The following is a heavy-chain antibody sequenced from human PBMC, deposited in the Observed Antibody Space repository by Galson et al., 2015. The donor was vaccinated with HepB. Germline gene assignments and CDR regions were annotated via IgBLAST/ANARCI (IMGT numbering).Heavy chain of an antibody. CDR3: ARFASDDAFDI. CDR1: GYTFTIYG. D-gene: IGHD6-6*01. V-gene: IGHV1-18*01. J-gene: IGHJ3*02. CDR2: INPNNAKT. Sequence: SVKVSCKASGYTFTIYGITWVRQAPGQGLEWMGWINPNNAKTNYPQKLQGRVTMTTDTSTSTAYMELRSLRSDDTAVYHCARFASDDAFDIWGQGTMVTVSS.